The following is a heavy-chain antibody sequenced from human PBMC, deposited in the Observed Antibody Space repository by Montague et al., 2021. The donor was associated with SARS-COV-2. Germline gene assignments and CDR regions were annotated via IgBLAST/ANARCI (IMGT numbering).Heavy chain of an antibody. CDR2: IYLSGFT. D-gene: IGHD3/OR15-3a*01. CDR1: DVSLSTSTW. Sequence: SETLSLTCVVSDVSLSTSTWWSWVLQSPGKDLEWFGEIYLSGFTQYNPPGKSRVIISLDDSRGQFSLRLTSVTAADTAVYFCARGGLGNRGFDYWGQGTLVTVSS. CDR3: ARGGLGNRGFDY. V-gene: IGHV4-4*02. J-gene: IGHJ4*02.